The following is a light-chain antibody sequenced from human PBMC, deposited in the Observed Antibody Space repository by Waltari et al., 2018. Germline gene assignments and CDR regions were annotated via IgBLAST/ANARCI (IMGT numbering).Light chain of an antibody. Sequence: DIQMTQSPSSLSASVGYRVTITCQASPDISNFLNWYQQKPGKAPKLLIYDASILQTGVPSRFRGRGSGSDFTLTISSLEPEDFATYYCQQHDRPPLTFGGGTRVEIK. CDR1: PDISNF. CDR2: DAS. V-gene: IGKV1-33*01. CDR3: QQHDRPPLT. J-gene: IGKJ4*01.